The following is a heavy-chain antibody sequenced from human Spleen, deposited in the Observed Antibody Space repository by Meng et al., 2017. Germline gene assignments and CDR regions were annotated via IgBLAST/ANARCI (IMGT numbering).Heavy chain of an antibody. J-gene: IGHJ4*02. V-gene: IGHV3-43*01. Sequence: GESLKISCAASGFTFDDYIMHWVRQAPGKGLEWVSLINWDGGNTYYADSVKGRFTISRDNSKNTLYLQMNSLRAEDTAVYYCAKGRGYSYGYWFYWGQGTLVTVSS. CDR2: INWDGGNT. D-gene: IGHD5-18*01. CDR1: GFTFDDYI. CDR3: AKGRGYSYGYWFY.